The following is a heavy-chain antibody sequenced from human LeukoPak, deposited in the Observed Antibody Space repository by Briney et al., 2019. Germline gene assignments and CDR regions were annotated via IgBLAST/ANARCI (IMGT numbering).Heavy chain of an antibody. V-gene: IGHV1-2*02. CDR3: ARASSRWSHSWFDP. J-gene: IGHJ5*02. CDR1: GYTFTGYY. CDR2: IDPNSGGR. Sequence: ASVKVFCKTSGYTFTGYYIHWVRQAPGQGLEWMGWIDPNSGGRNFAQNFEGRVTMTKDRSLTTAYMELSSLTFDDTAVYYCARASSRWSHSWFDPWGQGTLVTVSS. D-gene: IGHD6-13*01.